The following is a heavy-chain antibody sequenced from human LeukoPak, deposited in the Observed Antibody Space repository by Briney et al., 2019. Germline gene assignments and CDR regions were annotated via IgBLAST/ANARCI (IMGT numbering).Heavy chain of an antibody. D-gene: IGHD3-22*01. CDR3: VKDLSYESSGHVLEY. CDR2: ISWDGAT. V-gene: IGHV3-43*01. J-gene: IGHJ4*02. CDR1: GFTFEDYT. Sequence: GGSLRLSCVASGFTFEDYTMHWVRQAPGKTLEWVSLISWDGATYYTDSVKGRFTISRDNSKNSLYLQMDTLRSEDTAFYYCVKDLSYESSGHVLEYWGQGTLVTVSS.